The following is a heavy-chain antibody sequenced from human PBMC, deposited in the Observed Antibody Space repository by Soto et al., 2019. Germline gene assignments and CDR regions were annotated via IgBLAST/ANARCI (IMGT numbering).Heavy chain of an antibody. CDR2: FVPLFGTT. Sequence: QLVQSGSEVKKPGSSVKVSCQASGGTFSGYVVTWVRQAPGQGLEWMGEFVPLFGTTNYAQRVSGRITITAEESTSTAYMELRTLGSDDTAVYYCATHGLGVSSPPYFDNWGQGTLVTVSS. J-gene: IGHJ4*02. CDR1: GGTFSGYV. D-gene: IGHD2-21*01. V-gene: IGHV1-69*01. CDR3: ATHGLGVSSPPYFDN.